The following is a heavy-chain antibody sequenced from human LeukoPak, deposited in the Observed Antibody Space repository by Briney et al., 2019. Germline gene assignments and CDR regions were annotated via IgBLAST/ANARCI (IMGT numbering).Heavy chain of an antibody. D-gene: IGHD3-22*01. CDR3: AGLGASGNGYLSWFDP. Sequence: KPSETLSLTCTVSGGSISSYYWSWIRQPPGKGLEWIGYIYYSGNSNYNPSLKSPVTISVDTSKNQFSLRLSSVTAADTAVYYCAGLGASGNGYLSWFDPWGQGTLVTVSS. CDR1: GGSISSYY. V-gene: IGHV4-59*01. CDR2: IYYSGNS. J-gene: IGHJ5*02.